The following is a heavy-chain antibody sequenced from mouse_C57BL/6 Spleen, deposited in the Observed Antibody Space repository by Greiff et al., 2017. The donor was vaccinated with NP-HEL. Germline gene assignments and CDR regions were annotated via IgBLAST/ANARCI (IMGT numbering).Heavy chain of an antibody. CDR3: VRHDEKNAMDY. J-gene: IGHJ4*01. CDR2: IRSKSNNYAT. Sequence: EVKLVESGGGLVQPKGSLKLSCAASGFSFNTYAMNWVRQAPGKGLEWVARIRSKSNNYATYYADSVKDRFTISRDDSESMLYLQMNNLKTEDTAMYYCVRHDEKNAMDYWGQGTSVTVSS. V-gene: IGHV10-1*01. CDR1: GFSFNTYA. D-gene: IGHD2-3*01.